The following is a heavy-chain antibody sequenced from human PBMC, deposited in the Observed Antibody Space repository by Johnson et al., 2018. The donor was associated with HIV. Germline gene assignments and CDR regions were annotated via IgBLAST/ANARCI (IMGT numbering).Heavy chain of an antibody. Sequence: EVQLVESGGGLVQPGGSLRLSCAASGFTFDDYGMSWVRQAPGKGLEWVSGISWNSDSIGYADSVKGRFTISRDNAKNSLYLQMNSLRAEDTALYYCAKGGAASDAFDIWGQGTMVTVSS. CDR1: GFTFDDYG. D-gene: IGHD6-13*01. V-gene: IGHV3-9*01. CDR3: AKGGAASDAFDI. J-gene: IGHJ3*02. CDR2: ISWNSDSI.